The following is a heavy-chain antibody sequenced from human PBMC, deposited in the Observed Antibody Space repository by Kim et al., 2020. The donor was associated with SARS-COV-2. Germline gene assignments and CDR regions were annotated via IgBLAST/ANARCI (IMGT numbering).Heavy chain of an antibody. CDR1: GFTFSSYA. D-gene: IGHD6-13*01. J-gene: IGHJ2*01. V-gene: IGHV3-30-3*01. CDR3: ARAPPSLYSSSWPTYWYFDL. CDR2: ISYDGSNK. Sequence: GGSLRLSCAASGFTFSSYAMHWVRQAPGKGLEWVAVISYDGSNKYYADSVKGRFTISRDNSKNTLYLQMNSLRAEDTAVYYCARAPPSLYSSSWPTYWYFDLWGRGTLVTVSS.